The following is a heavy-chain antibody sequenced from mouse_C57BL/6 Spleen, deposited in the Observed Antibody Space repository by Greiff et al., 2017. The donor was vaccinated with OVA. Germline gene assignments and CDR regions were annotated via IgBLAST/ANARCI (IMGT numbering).Heavy chain of an antibody. J-gene: IGHJ4*01. Sequence: EVMLVESGGDLVKPGGSLKLSCAASGFTFSSYGMSWVRQTPDKRLEWVATISSGGSDTYYPDSVKGRFTISRDNAKNTLYLQMSSLKSEDTAMYYCARLIYDAMDYWGQGTSVTVSS. CDR2: ISSGGSDT. CDR1: GFTFSSYG. V-gene: IGHV5-6*01. CDR3: ARLIYDAMDY.